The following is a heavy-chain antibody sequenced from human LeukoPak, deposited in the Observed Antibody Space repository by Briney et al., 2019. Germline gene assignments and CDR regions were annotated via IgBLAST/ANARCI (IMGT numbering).Heavy chain of an antibody. CDR3: ARQVPGYCSSTSCLDAFDI. CDR2: IYPGDSDT. V-gene: IGHV5-51*01. Sequence: ESLKSSCKGSGYSFTSCWIGWVRQMPGKGLEWMGIIYPGDSDTRYSPSFQGQVTISADKSISTAYLQWSSLKASDTAMYYCARQVPGYCSSTSCLDAFDIWGQGTMVTVSS. J-gene: IGHJ3*02. D-gene: IGHD2-2*01. CDR1: GYSFTSCW.